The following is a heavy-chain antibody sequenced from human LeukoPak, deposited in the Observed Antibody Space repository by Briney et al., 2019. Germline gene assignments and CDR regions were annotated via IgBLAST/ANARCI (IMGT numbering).Heavy chain of an antibody. V-gene: IGHV4-38-2*02. Sequence: SETLSLTCTVSGYSISSGYYWGWIRQPPGKGLEWIGSISQSGSTYYNPSLKSRVTISVDTSKNQFSLKLSSVTAADTAVYYCARGRDGYNFLNRGEYYYFDYWGQGTLVTVSS. J-gene: IGHJ4*02. CDR1: GYSISSGYY. CDR2: ISQSGST. CDR3: ARGRDGYNFLNRGEYYYFDY. D-gene: IGHD5-24*01.